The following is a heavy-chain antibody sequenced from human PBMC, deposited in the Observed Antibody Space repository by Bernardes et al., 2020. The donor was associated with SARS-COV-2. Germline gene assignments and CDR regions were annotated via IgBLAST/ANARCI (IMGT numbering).Heavy chain of an antibody. V-gene: IGHV4-39*01. Sequence: SETLSLTCTVSGGSISSSSYYWGWIRQPPGKGLEWIGSIYYSGSTYYNPSLKSRVTISVDTSKNQFSLKLSSVTAADTAVYYCASPGSSHYGMDVWGQGTTVTVSS. CDR3: ASPGSSHYGMDV. CDR1: GGSISSSSYY. J-gene: IGHJ6*02. CDR2: IYYSGST.